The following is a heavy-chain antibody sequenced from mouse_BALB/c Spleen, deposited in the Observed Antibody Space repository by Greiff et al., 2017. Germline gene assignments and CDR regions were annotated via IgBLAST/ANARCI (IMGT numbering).Heavy chain of an antibody. J-gene: IGHJ3*01. CDR1: GFTFSSFG. D-gene: IGHD2-1*01. V-gene: IGHV5-17*02. CDR3: ARNYGNYEGTWFAY. CDR2: ISSGSSTI. Sequence: DVQLVESGGGLVQPGGSRKLSCAASGFTFSSFGMHWVRQAPEKGLEWVAYISSGSSTIYYADTVKGRFTISRDNPKNTLFLQMTSLRSEDTAMYYCARNYGNYEGTWFAYWGQGTLVTVSA.